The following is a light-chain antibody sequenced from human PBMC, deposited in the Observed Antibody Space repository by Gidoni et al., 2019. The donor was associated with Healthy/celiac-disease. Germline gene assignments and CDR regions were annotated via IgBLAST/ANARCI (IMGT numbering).Light chain of an antibody. V-gene: IGKV1-39*01. Sequence: DIQMTQSPTSLSASVGDRVAITCRASQSISSYLNWYQQKPGKAPKLLIYAASSLQSGVPSRFSCIGSGTDFTLTISSLQPEDFATYYCQQSYSTQITFGQWTRLETK. J-gene: IGKJ5*01. CDR1: QSISSY. CDR2: AAS. CDR3: QQSYSTQIT.